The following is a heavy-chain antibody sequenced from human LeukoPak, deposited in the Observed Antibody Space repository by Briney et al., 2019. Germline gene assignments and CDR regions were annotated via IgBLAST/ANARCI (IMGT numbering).Heavy chain of an antibody. J-gene: IGHJ4*02. V-gene: IGHV3-30*02. CDR1: GFTFSSYG. D-gene: IGHD3-22*01. CDR3: AKGTASPYYYDSSGYYTLGYFDY. CDR2: IRYDGSNK. Sequence: PGGSLRLSCAASGFTFSSYGMHWVRQAPGKGLEWVAFIRYDGSNKYYADSVKGRFTISRDNSKNTLYLQMNSLRAEDTAVYYCAKGTASPYYYDSSGYYTLGYFDYWGQGTLVTVSS.